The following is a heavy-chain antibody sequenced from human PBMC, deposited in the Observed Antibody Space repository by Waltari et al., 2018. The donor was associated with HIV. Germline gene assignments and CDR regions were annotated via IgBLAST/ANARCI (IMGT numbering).Heavy chain of an antibody. CDR1: GFKFITYS. J-gene: IGHJ3*02. Sequence: EVQLVESGGGLVKPGGSLRLSCAASGFKFITYSMNWVRQTPGKGLEWVSSMTSSSDYIYYADSVKGRFTISRDNAKNSLSLQMNSLRAEDTAVYYCARAIVVIITELHAFDIWGQGTMVTVSS. D-gene: IGHD3-22*01. CDR3: ARAIVVIITELHAFDI. CDR2: MTSSSDYI. V-gene: IGHV3-21*01.